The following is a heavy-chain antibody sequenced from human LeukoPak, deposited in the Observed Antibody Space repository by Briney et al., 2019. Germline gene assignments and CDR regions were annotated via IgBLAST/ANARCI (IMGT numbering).Heavy chain of an antibody. V-gene: IGHV4-30-2*01. J-gene: IGHJ5*02. CDR2: IYHSGST. CDR3: AREPRYCSGGSCAFDP. CDR1: GGSISSGGYS. Sequence: PSETLSLTCAVSGGSISSGGYSWSWIRQPPGKGLEWIGYIYHSGSTYYNPSLKSRVTISVDRSKNQFSLKLSSVTAADTAVYYCAREPRYCSGGSCAFDPWGQGTLVTVSS. D-gene: IGHD2-15*01.